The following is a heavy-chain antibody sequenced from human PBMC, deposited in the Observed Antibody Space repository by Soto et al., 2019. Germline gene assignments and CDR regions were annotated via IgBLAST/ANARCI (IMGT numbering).Heavy chain of an antibody. J-gene: IGHJ4*02. V-gene: IGHV1-8*01. Sequence: QVQLVQSGAEVRKPGASVKVSCEASGYTFTSYDIYWVRQATGQGLEWMGWMNPNTGNSGYAQKFQGRVTMTIDTSINTAHMELSSLRSEDTAVYYCARRAETNGWNGFGADKYYFDFWGQGTLVTVSS. CDR1: GYTFTSYD. D-gene: IGHD1-1*01. CDR2: MNPNTGNS. CDR3: ARRAETNGWNGFGADKYYFDF.